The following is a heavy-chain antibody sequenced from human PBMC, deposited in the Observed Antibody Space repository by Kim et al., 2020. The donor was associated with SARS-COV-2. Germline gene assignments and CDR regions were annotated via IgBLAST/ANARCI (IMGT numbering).Heavy chain of an antibody. CDR1: GGSIRSSY. CDR2: IYDNRIT. CDR3: ARVITIFGEGFYEFYGMDV. D-gene: IGHD3-3*01. V-gene: IGHV4-59*13. J-gene: IGHJ6*02. Sequence: SETLSLTCSVSGGSIRSSYWSWIRQPPGRGLEWIGYIYDNRITNHNPSLKSRVTISMETSRNQFSLELNSVSAADTAVYYCARVITIFGEGFYEFYGMDVWGQGTTVTVSS.